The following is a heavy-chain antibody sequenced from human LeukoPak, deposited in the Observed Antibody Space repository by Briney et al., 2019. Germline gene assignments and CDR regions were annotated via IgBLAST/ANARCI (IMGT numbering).Heavy chain of an antibody. Sequence: SETLSLTCAVYGGSFSGYYWSWIRQPPGKGLEWIGEINHSGSTYYNPSLKSRVTISVDTSKNQFSLKLSSVTAADTAVYYCARASYYYGSGSYLPSGAFDIWGQGTMVTVSS. CDR1: GGSFSGYY. D-gene: IGHD3-10*01. J-gene: IGHJ3*02. CDR2: INHSGST. CDR3: ARASYYYGSGSYLPSGAFDI. V-gene: IGHV4-34*01.